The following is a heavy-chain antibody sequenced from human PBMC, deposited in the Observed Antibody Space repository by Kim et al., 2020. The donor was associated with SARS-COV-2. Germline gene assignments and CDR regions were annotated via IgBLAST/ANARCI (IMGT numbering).Heavy chain of an antibody. CDR2: ISGSGYTT. CDR3: ARATVSAYAYIWGSFYY. CDR1: GFTFSDYY. V-gene: IGHV3-11*01. Sequence: GGSLRLSCTGSGFTFSDYYMGWIRQAPGKGLEWISYISGSGYTTYHADSMKGRFAISRDNARNSLYLDINSLRAEDTALYYCARATVSAYAYIWGSFYY. D-gene: IGHD3-16*01. J-gene: IGHJ6*01.